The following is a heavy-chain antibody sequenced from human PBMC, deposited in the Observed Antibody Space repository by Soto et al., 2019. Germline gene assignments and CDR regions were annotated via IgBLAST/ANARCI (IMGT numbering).Heavy chain of an antibody. Sequence: NPTQTLTLTCTFSGFSLSTRGMCLSWIRQPPGKALEWLALIDWDDDKYYSTSLKTRLTISKDTPKNQVVLTMTNMDPVDTATYYCARAPAGDCKNGMDVWGQGTTVTVSS. D-gene: IGHD2-21*02. V-gene: IGHV2-70*01. CDR3: ARAPAGDCKNGMDV. CDR1: GFSLSTRGMC. J-gene: IGHJ6*02. CDR2: IDWDDDK.